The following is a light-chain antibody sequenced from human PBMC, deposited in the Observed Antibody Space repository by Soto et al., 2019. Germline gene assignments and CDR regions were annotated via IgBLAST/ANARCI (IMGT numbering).Light chain of an antibody. CDR3: SSYAGSNNVI. J-gene: IGLJ2*01. V-gene: IGLV2-8*01. CDR2: EVS. Sequence: QSALTQPPSASGSPGQSVTISCTRTTSDVGDYNYVSWYQQHPGKAPKLMIYEVSKRPSGVPDRFSGSKSGNTASLTVSGLQAEDEADYYCSSYAGSNNVIFGGGTKLTVL. CDR1: TSDVGDYNY.